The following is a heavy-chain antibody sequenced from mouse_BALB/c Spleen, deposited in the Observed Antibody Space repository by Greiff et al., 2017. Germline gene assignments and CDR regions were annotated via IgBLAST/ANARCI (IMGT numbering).Heavy chain of an antibody. CDR3: TRGTYDYDVGGY. J-gene: IGHJ4*01. V-gene: IGHV5-6-4*01. CDR2: ISSGGSYT. D-gene: IGHD2-4*01. Sequence: EVQLVESGGGLVKPGGSLKLSCAASGFTFSSYTMSWVRQTPEKRLEWVATISSGGSYTYYPDSVKGRFTISRDNAKNTLYLQMSSLKSEDTAMYYCTRGTYDYDVGGYWGQGTSVTVSS. CDR1: GFTFSSYT.